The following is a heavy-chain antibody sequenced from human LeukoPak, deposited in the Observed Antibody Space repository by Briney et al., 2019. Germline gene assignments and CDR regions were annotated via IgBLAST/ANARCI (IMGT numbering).Heavy chain of an antibody. CDR3: ARYIWGSYPTFEDY. CDR1: GGSISSSSYY. V-gene: IGHV4-39*01. CDR2: IYYSGST. D-gene: IGHD3-16*02. Sequence: SETLSLTCTVSGGSISSSSYYWGWIRQPPGKGLEWIGSIYYSGSTYYNPSLKSRVTISVDTSKNQFSLKLSSVTAADTAVYYCARYIWGSYPTFEDYWGQGTLVTVSS. J-gene: IGHJ4*02.